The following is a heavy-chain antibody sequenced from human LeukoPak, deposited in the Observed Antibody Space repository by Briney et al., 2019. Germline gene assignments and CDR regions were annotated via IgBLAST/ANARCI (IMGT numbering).Heavy chain of an antibody. J-gene: IGHJ6*02. Sequence: GGSLRLSCAASGFTFDDYAMHWVRQAPGKGLEWVSGISCNRGSIGYADSVKGRFTLSRDNAKNSLYLQMNSLRAEDTALYYCARGGLYYYYGMDVWGQGTTVTVSS. CDR2: ISCNRGSI. V-gene: IGHV3-9*01. CDR3: ARGGLYYYYGMDV. CDR1: GFTFDDYA. D-gene: IGHD3-16*01.